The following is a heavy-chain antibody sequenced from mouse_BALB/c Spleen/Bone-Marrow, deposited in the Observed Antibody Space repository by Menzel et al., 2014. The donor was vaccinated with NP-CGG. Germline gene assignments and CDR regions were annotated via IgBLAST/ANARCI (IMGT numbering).Heavy chain of an antibody. J-gene: IGHJ4*01. D-gene: IGHD1-1*01. Sequence: VKLVESGPGLVAPSQSLSITCTVSGFSLTSYGVHWVRQPPGKVLEWLGVIWAGGSTNYNSALMSRLSISRDNSKSQVILKMNSLQTDDTAMYYCARGSYYEGAMDYWGQGTSVTVSS. CDR1: GFSLTSYG. CDR2: IWAGGST. CDR3: ARGSYYEGAMDY. V-gene: IGHV2-9*02.